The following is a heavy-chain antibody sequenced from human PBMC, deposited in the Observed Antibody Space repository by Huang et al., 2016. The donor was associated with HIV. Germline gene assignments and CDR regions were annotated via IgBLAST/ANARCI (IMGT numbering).Heavy chain of an antibody. J-gene: IGHJ3*01. CDR3: AKGRRAFDV. CDR1: GYSFSIYW. Sequence: EVQLVQSGAEVKKPGESLKISCTGSGYSFSIYWIAWVRQMPGKGLEWMGMCYPLESKSTYSPSLEGHVSIAVDKSINTVYLHWSSLKASDTAIYYCAKGRRAFDVWGQGTGVTVSS. CDR2: CYPLESKS. V-gene: IGHV5-51*03.